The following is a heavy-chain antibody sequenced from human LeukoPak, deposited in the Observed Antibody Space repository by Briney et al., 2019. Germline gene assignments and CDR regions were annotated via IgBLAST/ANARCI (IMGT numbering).Heavy chain of an antibody. D-gene: IGHD5-24*01. Sequence: GGSLRLSCAASGFMFSSDWMHWVRQAPGKGLVWVSRINSDGSSTNYAESVKGRFTISRDNANNTLYLQMNSLRAEDTAVYYCARGKDGYNSSRHFAYWGQGTLVTVSS. V-gene: IGHV3-74*01. CDR3: ARGKDGYNSSRHFAY. J-gene: IGHJ4*02. CDR1: GFMFSSDW. CDR2: INSDGSST.